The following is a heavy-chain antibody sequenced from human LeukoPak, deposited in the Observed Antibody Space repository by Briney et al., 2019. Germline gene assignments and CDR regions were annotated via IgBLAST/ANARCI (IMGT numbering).Heavy chain of an antibody. CDR3: ARLVGSSWYREVLRGRDY. V-gene: IGHV4-34*01. CDR1: GGSFSGYY. Sequence: PSETLSLTCAVYGGSFSGYYWSWIRQPPGKGLEWIGEINHSGSTNYNPSLKSRVTISVDTSKNQFSLKLTSVTAADTAVYYCARLVGSSWYREVLRGRDYWGQGTLVTVSS. J-gene: IGHJ4*02. CDR2: INHSGST. D-gene: IGHD6-13*01.